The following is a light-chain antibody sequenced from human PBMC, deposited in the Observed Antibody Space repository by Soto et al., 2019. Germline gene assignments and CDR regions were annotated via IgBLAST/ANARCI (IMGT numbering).Light chain of an antibody. Sequence: QSVLTQPPSASGTPGQRVTISCSGSSSNIGSNYVYWYQQLPGTAPKLLIYRNNQRPSGVPDRFSGSKSGTSASLAISGLRSEDEADYYCAAWDDSLSGRYVFGTGTKVTLL. J-gene: IGLJ1*01. CDR1: SSNIGSNY. CDR2: RNN. V-gene: IGLV1-47*01. CDR3: AAWDDSLSGRYV.